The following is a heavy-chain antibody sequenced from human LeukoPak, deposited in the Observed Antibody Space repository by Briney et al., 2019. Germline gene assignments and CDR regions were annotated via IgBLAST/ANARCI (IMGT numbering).Heavy chain of an antibody. J-gene: IGHJ6*03. CDR2: ITGSGGST. D-gene: IGHD4-17*01. CDR3: AKDKDDHGDYYYMDV. CDR1: GLTFNNYD. Sequence: GGSLRLSCAASGLTFNNYDLSWVRQAPGKGLDWVSAITGSGGSTFYADSAKGRFAISRDNSKNTLHLQMNSLRAEDTAVFYCAKDKDDHGDYYYMDVWGKGTTVTVSS. V-gene: IGHV3-23*01.